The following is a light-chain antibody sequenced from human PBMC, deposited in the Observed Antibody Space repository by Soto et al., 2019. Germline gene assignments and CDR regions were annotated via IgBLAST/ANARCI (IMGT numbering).Light chain of an antibody. Sequence: QSVLTQPASVSGSPGQSITISCTGTSSDVGGYNYVSWYQQHPGKAPKLMISDVSNRPSGVSNRFSGSKSGSTASLTISGLQAEDEADYYCSSYSSSSTPYLFGSGTKATVL. V-gene: IGLV2-14*03. CDR1: SSDVGGYNY. J-gene: IGLJ1*01. CDR2: DVS. CDR3: SSYSSSSTPYL.